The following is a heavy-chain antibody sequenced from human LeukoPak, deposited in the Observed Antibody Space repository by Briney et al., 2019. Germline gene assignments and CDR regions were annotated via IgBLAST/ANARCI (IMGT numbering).Heavy chain of an antibody. CDR1: GGYMENIY. CDR3: VRGGYMSNWFEH. CDR2: IYHQAGT. Sequence: SETLSLTCTVSGGYMENIYWHWIRQPPGKGLEWIGYIYHQAGTEYNPSLKNRVAISVDTSKNQFSLKLSSVTAADTAVYYCVRGGYMSNWFEHWGQGTPVTVSS. V-gene: IGHV4-59*01. D-gene: IGHD5-12*01. J-gene: IGHJ5*02.